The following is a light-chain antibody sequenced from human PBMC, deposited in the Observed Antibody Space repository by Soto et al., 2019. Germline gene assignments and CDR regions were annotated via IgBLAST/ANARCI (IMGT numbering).Light chain of an antibody. V-gene: IGLV2-14*03. CDR1: SSDVGGYDF. CDR2: DVS. CDR3: SSYTSGNSLV. Sequence: QSVVTQPASVSGSPGQSVTISCPGNSSDVGGYDFVSWYQQHPGKAPKLMIYDVSNRPSGVSNRLSGSKSGNTASLTISGLQAEDEADYYCSSYTSGNSLVFGTGTKVTVL. J-gene: IGLJ1*01.